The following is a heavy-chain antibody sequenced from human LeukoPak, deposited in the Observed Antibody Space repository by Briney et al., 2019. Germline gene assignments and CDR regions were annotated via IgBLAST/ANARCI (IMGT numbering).Heavy chain of an antibody. CDR3: AREAGDSSSWYIDY. J-gene: IGHJ4*02. V-gene: IGHV3-30*01. D-gene: IGHD6-13*01. Sequence: GGPLRLSCAASGFTFSSYAMHWVRQAPGKGLEGVAVISYDGSNKYYADSVKGRFTISRDNSKNTLYLQMNSLRAEDTAVYYCAREAGDSSSWYIDYWGQGTLVTVSS. CDR1: GFTFSSYA. CDR2: ISYDGSNK.